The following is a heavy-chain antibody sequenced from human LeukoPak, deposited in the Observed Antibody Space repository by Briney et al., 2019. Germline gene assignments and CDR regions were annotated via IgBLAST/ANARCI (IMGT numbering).Heavy chain of an antibody. J-gene: IGHJ6*02. V-gene: IGHV3-30*18. D-gene: IGHD2-2*01. CDR2: ISYDGSNK. Sequence: GGSLRLSCAASGFTFSSYGMHWVRQAPGKGLEWVAVISYDGSNKYYADSVKGRFTISRDNSKNTLYLQMNSLRAEDTAVYYCAKSIQYCSSTSCSYGMDVWGQGTTVTVSS. CDR1: GFTFSSYG. CDR3: AKSIQYCSSTSCSYGMDV.